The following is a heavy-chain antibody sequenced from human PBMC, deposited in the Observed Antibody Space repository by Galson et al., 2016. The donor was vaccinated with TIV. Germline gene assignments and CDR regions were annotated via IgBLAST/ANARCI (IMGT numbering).Heavy chain of an antibody. Sequence: SLRLSCAASGFTFGSYDMHWVRQAPGKGLEWVAVISYDRSDKYFAGSVTGRFTISRDNSKNTLYVELNSLRTEDTAIYYCARAYQTYSFDIWGQGTLVTVSS. D-gene: IGHD2-21*01. J-gene: IGHJ3*02. CDR1: GFTFGSYD. CDR2: ISYDRSDK. V-gene: IGHV3-30-3*01. CDR3: ARAYQTYSFDI.